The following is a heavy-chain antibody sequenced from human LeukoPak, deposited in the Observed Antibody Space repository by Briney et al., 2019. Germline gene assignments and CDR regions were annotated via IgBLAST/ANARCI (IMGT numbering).Heavy chain of an antibody. CDR3: ARDRGSCSSTSCYRPAWHFDY. Sequence: PGGSLRLSCAASGFTFSSYGMHWVRQAPGKGLEWVAVISYDGSNKYYADSVKGRFTISRDNSKNTLYLQMNSLRAEDTAVYYCARDRGSCSSTSCYRPAWHFDYWGQGTLVTVSS. V-gene: IGHV3-30*03. D-gene: IGHD2-2*01. CDR2: ISYDGSNK. CDR1: GFTFSSYG. J-gene: IGHJ4*02.